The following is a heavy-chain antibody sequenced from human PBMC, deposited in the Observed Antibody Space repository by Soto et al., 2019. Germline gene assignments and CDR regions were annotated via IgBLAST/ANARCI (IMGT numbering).Heavy chain of an antibody. CDR2: ISAYNGNT. CDR1: GYTFTSYG. CDR3: ARDLGYYDFGSGPYLDY. Sequence: QVQLVQSGAEVKKPGASVKVSCKASGYTFTSYGISWVRQAPGQGLEWMGWISAYNGNTNYAQKLQGRVTMTPDTTTSTAYMELRSLKSDDTAVYYCARDLGYYDFGSGPYLDYWGQGTLVTVSS. V-gene: IGHV1-18*01. J-gene: IGHJ4*02. D-gene: IGHD3-3*01.